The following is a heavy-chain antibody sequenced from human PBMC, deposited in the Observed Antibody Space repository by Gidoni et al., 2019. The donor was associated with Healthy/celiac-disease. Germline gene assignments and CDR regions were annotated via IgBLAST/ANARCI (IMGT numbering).Heavy chain of an antibody. CDR1: GGSISSGSYY. Sequence: QVQLQESGPGLVKPSQTLSLTCTVSGGSISSGSYYWSWIRQPAGKGLEWIGRIYTSGSTNYNPSLKSRVTISVDTSKNQFSLKLSSVTAADTAVYYCARGVVYYDSSGLLGDAFDIWGQGTMVTVSS. CDR2: IYTSGST. D-gene: IGHD3-22*01. CDR3: ARGVVYYDSSGLLGDAFDI. J-gene: IGHJ3*02. V-gene: IGHV4-61*02.